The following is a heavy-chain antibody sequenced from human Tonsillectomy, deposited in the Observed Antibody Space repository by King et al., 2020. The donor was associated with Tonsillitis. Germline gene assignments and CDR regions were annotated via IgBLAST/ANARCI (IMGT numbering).Heavy chain of an antibody. CDR2: IYYSGST. CDR3: ARQSYYYDSSGYVFVSGNWFDP. D-gene: IGHD3-22*01. Sequence: QLQESGPGLVKPSETLSLTCTVSGGSISSSGFYWGWIRQPPGKGLEWIGSIYYSGSTYYNASLKSRFTISVDTSKNQFSLKLSSVTAADTAVYYCARQSYYYDSSGYVFVSGNWFDPGGQGTLVTVSS. V-gene: IGHV4-39*01. CDR1: GGSISSSGFY. J-gene: IGHJ5*02.